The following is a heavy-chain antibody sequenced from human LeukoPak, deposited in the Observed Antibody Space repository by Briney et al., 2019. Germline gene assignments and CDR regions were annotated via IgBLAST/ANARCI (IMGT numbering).Heavy chain of an antibody. CDR3: SAAVGTDFYDYGMDV. J-gene: IGHJ6*02. V-gene: IGHV3-73*01. Sequence: GGSLRLSCTASGFTFGDYAMSWVRQAPGKGLEWVGRIRSKANTYATAYAASVKGRFSISRDDSKNTAYLQLNSLKTEDTAVYYCSAAVGTDFYDYGMDVWGQGTTVTVSS. CDR1: GFTFGDYA. D-gene: IGHD6-13*01. CDR2: IRSKANTYAT.